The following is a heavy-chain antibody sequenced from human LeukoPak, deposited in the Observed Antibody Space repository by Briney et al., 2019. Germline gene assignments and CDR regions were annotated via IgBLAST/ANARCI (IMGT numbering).Heavy chain of an antibody. CDR1: GFTFSSYG. V-gene: IGHV3-30*18. J-gene: IGHJ4*02. D-gene: IGHD3-22*01. Sequence: QPGGSLRLSCAASGFTFSSYGMHWVRQAPGKGLEWVAVISYDGSNKYYADSVKGRFTISRDNSKNTLHLQMSSLRAEDTAVYYCAKALYYDSSGPSVGGQGTLVTVSS. CDR3: AKALYYDSSGPSV. CDR2: ISYDGSNK.